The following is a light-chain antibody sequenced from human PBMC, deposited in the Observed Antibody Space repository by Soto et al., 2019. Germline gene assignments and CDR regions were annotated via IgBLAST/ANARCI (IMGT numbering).Light chain of an antibody. J-gene: IGLJ2*01. CDR1: SSDVGSYNL. Sequence: QSALTQPASVSGSPGQSITISCTGTSSDVGSYNLVSWYQQHPGKAPKLMIYEGSKRPSGVSNRFSGSKSGNTASLTISGLKAEDEDDYYCCSYTGSSTFYVVFGGGTKLTVL. CDR2: EGS. V-gene: IGLV2-23*03. CDR3: CSYTGSSTFYVV.